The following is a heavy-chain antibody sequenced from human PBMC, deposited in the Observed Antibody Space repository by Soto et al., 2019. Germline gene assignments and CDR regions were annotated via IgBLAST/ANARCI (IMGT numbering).Heavy chain of an antibody. D-gene: IGHD3-3*01. V-gene: IGHV5-51*01. J-gene: IGHJ4*02. CDR1: GYNFAGYW. Sequence: GESLKISCKGSGYNFAGYWIAWVRQMPGKGLELMGIIYPSDSDTRYRPSFQGQVTISADKSISSAYLQWSSLRASDTAMYYCARVGVSTRTFDFWGQATPVTGSS. CDR3: ARVGVSTRTFDF. CDR2: IYPSDSDT.